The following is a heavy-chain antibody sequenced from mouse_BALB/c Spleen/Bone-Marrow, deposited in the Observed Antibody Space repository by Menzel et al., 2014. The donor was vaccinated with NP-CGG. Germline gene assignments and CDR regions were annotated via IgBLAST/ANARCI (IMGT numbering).Heavy chain of an antibody. D-gene: IGHD1-1*01. J-gene: IGHJ2*01. V-gene: IGHV7-3*02. CDR1: GFTFTDYY. CDR2: IRNKVNGYTT. Sequence: EVQLQESGGGLVQPGGSLRLSCATSGFTFTDYYMSWVRQPPGKALEWLGFIRNKVNGYTTEYSASVKGRFTISRDNSQSILYLQMNTLRAEDSATYYCARDRGGLLHDYWGQGTTLTVSS. CDR3: ARDRGGLLHDY.